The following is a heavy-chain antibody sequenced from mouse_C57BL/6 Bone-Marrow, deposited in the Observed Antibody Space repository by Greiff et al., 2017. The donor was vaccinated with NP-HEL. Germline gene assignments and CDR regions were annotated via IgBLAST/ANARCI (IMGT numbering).Heavy chain of an antibody. D-gene: IGHD1-1*01. Sequence: QVQLQQPGAELVKPGASVKLSCKASGYTFTSYWMHWVKQRPGQGLEWIGMIHPNSGSTNYNEKFKSKATLTVDQSSSTAYMQLSSLTSEDSAVYYCARCDYYGSSSYYFDYWGQGTTLTVSS. CDR2: IHPNSGST. J-gene: IGHJ2*01. CDR1: GYTFTSYW. CDR3: ARCDYYGSSSYYFDY. V-gene: IGHV1-64*01.